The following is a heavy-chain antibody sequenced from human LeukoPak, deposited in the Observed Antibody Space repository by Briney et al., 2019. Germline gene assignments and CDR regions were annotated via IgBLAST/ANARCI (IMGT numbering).Heavy chain of an antibody. D-gene: IGHD3-10*01. CDR3: AKVRAFGELFCDY. CDR2: ISYDGSNK. Sequence: GGSLRLSCAASGFTFSNYGMHWVRQAPGKGLEGVAVISYDGSNKYYADSVKGRFTISRGNSKNTLYLQMDSLRAADTALYYCAKVRAFGELFCDYWGQGTLVTVSS. CDR1: GFTFSNYG. J-gene: IGHJ4*02. V-gene: IGHV3-30*18.